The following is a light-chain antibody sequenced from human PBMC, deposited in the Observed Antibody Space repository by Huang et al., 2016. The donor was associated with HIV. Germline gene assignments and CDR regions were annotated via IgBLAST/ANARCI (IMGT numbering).Light chain of an antibody. CDR1: QDISNY. V-gene: IGKV1-33*01. Sequence: DIQMTQSPSSLSASVGDRVTITCQASQDISNYLNWYQQKPGKAPKLLIYDASNLETGVPSRFSGRGSGTDVTFIISSLQPEDFATYYCQQYDNLLREAFTFGPGTILDI. CDR3: QQYDNLLREAFT. CDR2: DAS. J-gene: IGKJ3*01.